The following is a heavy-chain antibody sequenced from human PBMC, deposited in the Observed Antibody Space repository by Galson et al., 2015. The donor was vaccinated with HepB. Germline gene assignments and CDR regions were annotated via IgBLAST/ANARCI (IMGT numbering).Heavy chain of an antibody. CDR3: ARIPIAAAGTGDDY. J-gene: IGHJ4*02. CDR2: IDPSDSYT. D-gene: IGHD6-13*01. V-gene: IGHV5-10-1*01. Sequence: QSGAEVKKPGESLRISCKGSGFSFTHYWISWVRRMPGKGLEWMGRIDPSDSYTKYSPSFQGHVTISSDKSISTAYLQWSSLKASDTAMYYCARIPIAAAGTGDDYWGQGTLVTVSS. CDR1: GFSFTHYW.